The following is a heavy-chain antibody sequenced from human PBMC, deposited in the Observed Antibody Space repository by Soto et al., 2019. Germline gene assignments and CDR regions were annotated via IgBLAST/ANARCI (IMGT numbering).Heavy chain of an antibody. CDR3: ARDRSQDYDSSGLFDS. Sequence: KTSETLSLTCGVSGYSISSGYSCGCIRQPPGKGLEWIGSMYHSGDTYYNPSLKSRATISGHTSKNQFSLHLSSVAAADTAVYYCARDRSQDYDSSGLFDSWGQGTLVTVSS. V-gene: IGHV4-38-2*02. J-gene: IGHJ4*02. D-gene: IGHD3-22*01. CDR2: MYHSGDT. CDR1: GYSISSGYS.